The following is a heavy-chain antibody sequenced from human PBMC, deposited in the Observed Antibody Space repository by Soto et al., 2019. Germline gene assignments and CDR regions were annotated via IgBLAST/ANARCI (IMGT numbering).Heavy chain of an antibody. Sequence: EVQLLESGGDLVRPGGSLRLSCAASGFTLNTYPMSWVRLAPGKGLGWVSTIGGGGSTFYADSVKGRFTISRDNSKNTMDLQMIRLRAEDTAVYYCARASQGYSWGEFDYWGQGALVTVSS. J-gene: IGHJ4*02. CDR3: ARASQGYSWGEFDY. D-gene: IGHD5-18*01. V-gene: IGHV3-23*01. CDR2: IGGGGST. CDR1: GFTLNTYP.